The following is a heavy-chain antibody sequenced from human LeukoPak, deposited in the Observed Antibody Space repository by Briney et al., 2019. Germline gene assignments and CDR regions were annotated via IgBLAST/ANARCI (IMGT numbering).Heavy chain of an antibody. V-gene: IGHV3-74*01. Sequence: GGSLRLSCAASGFTSSYFWMHWVRQAPGKGLVWVSRINNDGSSTSYADSVKGRFTISRDNAKNTLSLQMNSLRAEDTAVYYCAREGVYDNSGYNDALDIWGQGTQVTVST. CDR1: GFTSSYFW. CDR2: INNDGSST. J-gene: IGHJ3*02. CDR3: AREGVYDNSGYNDALDI. D-gene: IGHD3-22*01.